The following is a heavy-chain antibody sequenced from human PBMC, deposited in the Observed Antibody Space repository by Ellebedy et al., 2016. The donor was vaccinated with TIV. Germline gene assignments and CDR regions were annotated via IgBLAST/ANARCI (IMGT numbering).Heavy chain of an antibody. V-gene: IGHV4-39*01. CDR2: MYYDGSI. Sequence: SETLSLXXTVSRGSISSRSYHWGWIRQSPGKGLEWIGCMYYDGSIYYNPSLKSRVTISVDTSKNQFSLNLTSVTAADTAVYYCARRVGATPPDFWGQGTLVTVSS. D-gene: IGHD1-26*01. CDR3: ARRVGATPPDF. CDR1: RGSISSRSYH. J-gene: IGHJ4*02.